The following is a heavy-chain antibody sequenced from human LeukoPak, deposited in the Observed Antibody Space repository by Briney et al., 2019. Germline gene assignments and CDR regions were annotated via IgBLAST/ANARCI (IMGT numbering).Heavy chain of an antibody. D-gene: IGHD6-19*01. V-gene: IGHV4-39*07. CDR2: GDYSGGT. CDR1: GDSFSSVKDY. Sequence: SETLSLTCTVSGDSFSSVKDYWAWIRQPPGKGLEWIASGDYSGGTYYNPSLESRVTISADMSKNQFSLKLSSVTAADTAIYYCARERGEEYSSGWYKRNFFDNWGQGTRVTVSS. J-gene: IGHJ4*02. CDR3: ARERGEEYSSGWYKRNFFDN.